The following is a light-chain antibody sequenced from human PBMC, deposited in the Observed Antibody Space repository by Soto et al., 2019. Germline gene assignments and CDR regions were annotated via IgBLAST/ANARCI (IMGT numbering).Light chain of an antibody. CDR2: GAS. Sequence: EIVMTQSPVTLSVSPGERATLSCRASQSVNSNLAWYQQRPGQAPRLLIYGASTRATGIPARFSGSRSGTEFTLTISSLQSEDFAVYSCQQYNDWPRFTFGPGTKVDIK. CDR1: QSVNSN. V-gene: IGKV3-15*01. CDR3: QQYNDWPRFT. J-gene: IGKJ3*01.